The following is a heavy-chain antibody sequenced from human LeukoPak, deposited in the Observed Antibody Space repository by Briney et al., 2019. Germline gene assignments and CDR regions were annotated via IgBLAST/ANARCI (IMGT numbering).Heavy chain of an antibody. J-gene: IGHJ4*02. V-gene: IGHV3-7*01. CDR1: GFTFTTYW. Sequence: GGSLRLACAASGFTFTTYWMTWVRQAPGKGLEWVGNIKQDGSEKYYVDSVKGRFTMSRDNAKNSVFLQMNSLRAEDTAVYYCARADPDLTILHYWGQGTLFTVSS. CDR3: ARADPDLTILHY. CDR2: IKQDGSEK. D-gene: IGHD3-3*01.